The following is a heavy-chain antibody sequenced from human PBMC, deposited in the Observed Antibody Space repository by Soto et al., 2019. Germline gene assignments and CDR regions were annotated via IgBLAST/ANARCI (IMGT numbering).Heavy chain of an antibody. J-gene: IGHJ4*02. CDR2: IYYSGST. CDR1: GGSISSSSYY. V-gene: IGHV4-39*01. D-gene: IGHD3-16*02. Sequence: SETLSLTCTVSGGSISSSSYYWGWIRQPPGKWLEWIGSIYYSGSTYYNPSLKSRVTISVDTSKNQFSLKLSSVTAADTAVYYCARHRLRIIGPLFDYWGQGTLVTVYS. CDR3: ARHRLRIIGPLFDY.